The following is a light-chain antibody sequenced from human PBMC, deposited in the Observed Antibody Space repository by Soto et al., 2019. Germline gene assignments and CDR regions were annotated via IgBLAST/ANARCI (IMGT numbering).Light chain of an antibody. V-gene: IGKV3-20*01. CDR1: QTVSSTY. CDR3: QQYGSSPIT. CDR2: GAS. Sequence: ENVLTQSPGTLSLSPGERATLSCRASQTVSSTYLAWYQQKPGQAPRLLIYGASSRATGIPDRFSGTVSGTDFTLTISRLEPEDFAVYYCQQYGSSPITFGQGTRL. J-gene: IGKJ5*01.